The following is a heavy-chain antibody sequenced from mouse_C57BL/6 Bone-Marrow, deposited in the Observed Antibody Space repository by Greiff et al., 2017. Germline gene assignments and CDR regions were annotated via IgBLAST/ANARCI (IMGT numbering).Heavy chain of an antibody. J-gene: IGHJ4*01. Sequence: VQLQQSGAELARPGASVKLSCKASGYTFTSYGISWVKQRTGQGLEWIGVIYPRSGNTYYNEKFKGKATLTADKSSSTAYMELRSLTSEDSAVYFCARWGYDGYYDYAMDYWGQGTSVTVSS. D-gene: IGHD2-3*01. CDR1: GYTFTSYG. V-gene: IGHV1-81*01. CDR2: IYPRSGNT. CDR3: ARWGYDGYYDYAMDY.